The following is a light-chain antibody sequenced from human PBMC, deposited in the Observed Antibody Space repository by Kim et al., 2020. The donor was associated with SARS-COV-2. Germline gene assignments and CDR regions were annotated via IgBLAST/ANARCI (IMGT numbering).Light chain of an antibody. V-gene: IGLV3-19*01. J-gene: IGLJ3*02. CDR1: SLRSYY. CDR2: GKN. Sequence: VALGQTVRITCQGDSLRSYYASWYQQKPGQAPVRVIYGKNNRPSGIPDRFSGSSSGNTASLTITGAQAEDEADYYCNSRDSSGNHRFGGGTQLTV. CDR3: NSRDSSGNHR.